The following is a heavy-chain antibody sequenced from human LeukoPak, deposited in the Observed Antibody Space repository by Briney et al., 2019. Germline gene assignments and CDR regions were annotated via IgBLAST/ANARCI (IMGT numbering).Heavy chain of an antibody. CDR3: ARAKAAADPLDY. CDR1: GGSISSSSYY. V-gene: IGHV4-30-2*01. Sequence: SETLSLTCTVSGGSISSSSYYWSWIRQPPGKGLEWIGYIYHSGSTYYNPSLKSRVTISVDRSKNQFSLKLSSVTAADTAVYYCARAKAAADPLDYWGQGTLVTVSS. D-gene: IGHD6-13*01. J-gene: IGHJ4*02. CDR2: IYHSGST.